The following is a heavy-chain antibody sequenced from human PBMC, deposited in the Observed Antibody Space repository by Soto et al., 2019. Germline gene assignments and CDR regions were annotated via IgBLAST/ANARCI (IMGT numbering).Heavy chain of an antibody. CDR1: GGSISSGGYY. CDR3: ARGNAYGDYPPHGGMDV. V-gene: IGHV4-31*03. D-gene: IGHD4-17*01. CDR2: IYYSGST. Sequence: TLSLTCTVSGGSISSGGYYWSWIRQHPGKGLEWIGYIYYSGSTYYKPSLKSRVTISVDTYKNQFSLKLSSVTAADTAVYYCARGNAYGDYPPHGGMDVCRQVHTV. J-gene: IGHJ6*02.